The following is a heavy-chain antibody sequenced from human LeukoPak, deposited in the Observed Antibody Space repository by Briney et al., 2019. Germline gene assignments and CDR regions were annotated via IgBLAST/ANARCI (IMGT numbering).Heavy chain of an antibody. J-gene: IGHJ4*02. Sequence: SGTLSLTCAVPGVSISSNLWWTWVRQPPGKGLEWIAEIHHSGSINYNPSLKSRVTISVDTSKNQFSLKLSSVTAADTAVYYCVGSYSSSWYLDYWGQGTLVTVSS. CDR2: IHHSGSI. V-gene: IGHV4-4*02. D-gene: IGHD6-13*01. CDR1: GVSISSNLW. CDR3: VGSYSSSWYLDY.